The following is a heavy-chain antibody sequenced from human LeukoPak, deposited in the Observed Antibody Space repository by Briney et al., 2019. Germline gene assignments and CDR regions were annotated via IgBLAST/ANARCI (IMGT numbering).Heavy chain of an antibody. CDR2: ISAYNGNT. J-gene: IGHJ4*02. CDR3: ASQMGYDYYGSGSYGY. D-gene: IGHD3-10*01. CDR1: GYTFTSYG. Sequence: ASVKVSCKASGYTFTSYGISWVRQAPGQGLEWMGWISAYNGNTNYAQKLQGRVTMTTDTSTSTAYMELRNLRSDDTAVYYCASQMGYDYYGSGSYGYWGQGTLVTVSS. V-gene: IGHV1-18*01.